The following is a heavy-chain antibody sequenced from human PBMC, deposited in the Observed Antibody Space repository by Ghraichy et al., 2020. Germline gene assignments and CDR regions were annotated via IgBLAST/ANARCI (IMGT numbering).Heavy chain of an antibody. D-gene: IGHD6-6*01. CDR2: INPNSGGT. J-gene: IGHJ5*02. Sequence: ASVKVSCKASGYTFTGYYMHWVRQAPGQGLEWMGWINPNSGGTNYAQKFQGRVTMTRDTSISTAYMELSRLRSDDTAVYYCAREYSSSLTRSRWFDPWGQGTLVTVSS. CDR1: GYTFTGYY. V-gene: IGHV1-2*02. CDR3: AREYSSSLTRSRWFDP.